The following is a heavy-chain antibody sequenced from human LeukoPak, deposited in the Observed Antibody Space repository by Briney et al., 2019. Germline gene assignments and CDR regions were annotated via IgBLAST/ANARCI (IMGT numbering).Heavy chain of an antibody. J-gene: IGHJ4*02. D-gene: IGHD5-24*01. CDR3: TRDQMNY. V-gene: IGHV3-53*01. Sequence: GGSLRLSCTASEFTVSRNYMLWVRQAPGKGLEWVSLIFSNGDTHYADSVKGRFTISRDTSKNTVSLQMNSLRVEDTAMYYCTRDQMNYWGQGTLVTGSS. CDR2: IFSNGDT. CDR1: EFTVSRNY.